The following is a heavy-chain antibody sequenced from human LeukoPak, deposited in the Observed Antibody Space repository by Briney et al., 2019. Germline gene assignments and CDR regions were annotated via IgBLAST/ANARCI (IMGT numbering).Heavy chain of an antibody. CDR3: ARNDIAVAGTLLFSSGFDY. Sequence: GASVKVSCKASGYTFTSYGISWVRQAPGQGLEWMGWISAYNGNTNYAQKLQGRVTMTTDTSTSTAYMELRSLRSDDTAVYYCARNDIAVAGTLLFSSGFDYWGQGTLVAVSS. CDR2: ISAYNGNT. CDR1: GYTFTSYG. V-gene: IGHV1-18*01. D-gene: IGHD6-19*01. J-gene: IGHJ4*02.